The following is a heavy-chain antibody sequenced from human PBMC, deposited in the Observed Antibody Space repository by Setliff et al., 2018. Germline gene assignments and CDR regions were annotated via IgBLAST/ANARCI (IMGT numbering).Heavy chain of an antibody. CDR1: GYTFTSYD. CDR3: ARSGGGYDFYGSGNSFLAPDS. D-gene: IGHD3-10*01. CDR2: MNPNSGNT. Sequence: ASVKVSCKASGYTFTSYDINWVRQATGQGLEWMGWMNPNSGNTGYAQKFQGRVTMTRNTSISTAYMELSSLRSEDTAVYYCARSGGGYDFYGSGNSFLAPDSWGQGTLVTVSS. V-gene: IGHV1-8*02. J-gene: IGHJ4*02.